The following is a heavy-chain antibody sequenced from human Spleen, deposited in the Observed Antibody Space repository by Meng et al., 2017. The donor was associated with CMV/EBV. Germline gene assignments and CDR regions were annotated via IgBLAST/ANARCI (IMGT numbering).Heavy chain of an antibody. CDR1: GYSISSGYY. CDR3: ARALRGYSYGYDY. J-gene: IGHJ4*02. CDR2: IYHSGST. Sequence: SETLSLTCTVSGYSISSGYYWGWIRQPPGKGLEWIGSIYHSGSTYYNPSLKSRVTISVDTSKNQFSLRLSSVTAADTAVYYCARALRGYSYGYDYWGQGTLVTVSS. D-gene: IGHD5-18*01. V-gene: IGHV4-38-2*02.